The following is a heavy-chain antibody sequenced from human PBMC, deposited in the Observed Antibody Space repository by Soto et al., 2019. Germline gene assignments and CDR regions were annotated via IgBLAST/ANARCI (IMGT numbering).Heavy chain of an antibody. V-gene: IGHV3-30*18. CDR1: GYTFSSYG. CDR3: AKGTGGAIDY. J-gene: IGHJ4*02. D-gene: IGHD4-17*01. Sequence: GGSLRLSCAASGYTFSSYGMHWVRQAPGKGLEWVAVISYDGSNKYYADSVKGRFTISRDNSKNTLYLQMNSLRAEDTAVYYCAKGTGGAIDYWGQGTLVTVSS. CDR2: ISYDGSNK.